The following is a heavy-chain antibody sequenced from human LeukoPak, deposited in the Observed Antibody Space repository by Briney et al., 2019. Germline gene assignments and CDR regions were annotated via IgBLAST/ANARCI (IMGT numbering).Heavy chain of an antibody. CDR1: GGSIASSSNY. Sequence: PSETLSLTCTVSGGSIASSSNYWVWIRQPPGKGLEWIGSIYYTGNTYYNPSLKSRVTISVDTSKSQFSLNLASVTAADTAVYYCARGEDGTGDYRPTYFDSWGQGTLVTVSS. J-gene: IGHJ4*02. CDR2: IYYTGNT. CDR3: ARGEDGTGDYRPTYFDS. D-gene: IGHD4-17*01. V-gene: IGHV4-39*07.